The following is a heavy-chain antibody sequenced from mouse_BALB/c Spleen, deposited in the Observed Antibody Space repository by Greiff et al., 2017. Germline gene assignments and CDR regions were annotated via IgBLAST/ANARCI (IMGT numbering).Heavy chain of an antibody. CDR3: ARHENYYGSSYLYAMDY. D-gene: IGHD1-1*01. CDR1: GFTFSSYY. J-gene: IGHJ4*01. V-gene: IGHV5-6-2*01. Sequence: EVKVVESGGGLVKLGGSLKLSCAASGFTFSSYYMSWVRQTPEKRLELVAAINSNGGSTYYPDTVKGRFTISRDNAKNTLYLQMSSLKSEDTALYYCARHENYYGSSYLYAMDYWGQGTSVTVSS. CDR2: INSNGGST.